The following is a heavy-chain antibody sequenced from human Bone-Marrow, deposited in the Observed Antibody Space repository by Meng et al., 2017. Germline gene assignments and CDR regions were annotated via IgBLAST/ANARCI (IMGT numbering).Heavy chain of an antibody. CDR1: GYTFTSYG. Sequence: ASVKVSCKASGYTFTSYGISWLRRAPGEGLEWMGWISAYNGNTNYAQKLQGRVTMTTDTSTSTAYMELRSLRSDDTAVYYCARVLLWFGELSGDYWGQGTLVTVSS. J-gene: IGHJ4*02. D-gene: IGHD3-10*01. CDR3: ARVLLWFGELSGDY. V-gene: IGHV1-18*01. CDR2: ISAYNGNT.